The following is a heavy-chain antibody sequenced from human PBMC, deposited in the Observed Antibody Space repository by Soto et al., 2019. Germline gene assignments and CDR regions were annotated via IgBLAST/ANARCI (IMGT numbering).Heavy chain of an antibody. J-gene: IGHJ4*02. CDR1: GGSFSGYY. V-gene: IGHV4-34*01. CDR3: ARDKITGLFDY. CDR2: INHSGST. Sequence: QVQLQQWGAGLLKPSETLSLTCAVYGGSFSGYYWTWIRQPPGTGLEWIGAINHSGSTNYNPSLKSRVTISVDTSKNQFSLKLTSVTAADPAVYYCARDKITGLFDYWGQGTLVTVSS. D-gene: IGHD2-8*02.